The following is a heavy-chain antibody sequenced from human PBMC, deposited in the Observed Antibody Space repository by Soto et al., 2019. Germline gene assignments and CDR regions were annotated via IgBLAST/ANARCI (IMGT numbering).Heavy chain of an antibody. D-gene: IGHD3-16*02. CDR1: GYSFTSYW. V-gene: IGHV5-51*01. CDR3: ARIIADWYFDL. CDR2: IYPSDSDV. J-gene: IGHJ2*01. Sequence: PGESLKISCKGSGYSFTSYWISWVRQMPGKDLEWMGIIYPSDSDVRYSPSFQGQVTMSADKSISTVYLQWNSLKASDTAMYYCARIIADWYFDLWGRGTLVTVSS.